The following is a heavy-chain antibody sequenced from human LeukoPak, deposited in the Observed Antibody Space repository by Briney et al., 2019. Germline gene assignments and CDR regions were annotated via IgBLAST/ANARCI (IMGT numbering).Heavy chain of an antibody. V-gene: IGHV4-59*01. CDR3: ARRVVVVTANDKSDAFDV. D-gene: IGHD2-21*02. Sequence: PSETLSLTCTVSGGSISSYYWSWIRQPPGEGLEWIGYIYYSGSTNYNPSLKSRVTIPLDTSKNQFSLKLNSVTAADTAVYYCARRVVVVTANDKSDAFDVWGQGTVVTVSS. J-gene: IGHJ3*01. CDR2: IYYSGST. CDR1: GGSISSYY.